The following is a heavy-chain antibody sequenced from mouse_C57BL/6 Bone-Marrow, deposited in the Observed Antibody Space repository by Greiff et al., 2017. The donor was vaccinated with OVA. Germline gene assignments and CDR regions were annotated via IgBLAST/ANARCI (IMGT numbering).Heavy chain of an antibody. Sequence: QVQLQQSGAELVRPGASVTLSCKASGYTFTDYEMHWVKQTPVHGLEWIGAIDPETGGTAYNQKFKGKAILTADKSSSTAYMELRSLTSEDSAVYYCTRRPLAHCAYWYFDVWGTEATGTVSS. J-gene: IGHJ1*03. CDR1: GYTFTDYE. CDR2: IDPETGGT. CDR3: TRRPLAHCAYWYFDV. D-gene: IGHD1-3*01. V-gene: IGHV1-15*01.